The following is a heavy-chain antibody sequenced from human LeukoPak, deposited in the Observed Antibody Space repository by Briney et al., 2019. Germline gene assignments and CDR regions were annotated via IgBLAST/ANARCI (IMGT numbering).Heavy chain of an antibody. D-gene: IGHD1-26*01. CDR3: AKDRELAVDY. CDR1: GFTFSSYG. J-gene: IGHJ4*02. Sequence: GGSLRLSCAASGFTFSSYGMHWVRQAPGKGLEWVAFIRYDGSNKYYADSVKGRFTTSRDNSKNTLYLQMNSLRAEDTAVYYCAKDRELAVDYWGQGTLVTVSS. V-gene: IGHV3-30*02. CDR2: IRYDGSNK.